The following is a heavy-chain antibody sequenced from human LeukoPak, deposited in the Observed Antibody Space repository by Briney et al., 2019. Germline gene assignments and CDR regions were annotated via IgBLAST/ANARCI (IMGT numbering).Heavy chain of an antibody. CDR3: VRALGSSSADY. V-gene: IGHV3-30*03. CDR1: GFTFSSYG. CDR2: ISYDGSNK. J-gene: IGHJ4*02. Sequence: QPGGSLRLSCAASGFTFSSYGMHWVRQAPGKGLEWVAVISYDGSNKYYADSVKGRFTISRDNAKNSLSLQMNSLRGEDTAVYYCVRALGSSSADYWGQGTLVTVSS. D-gene: IGHD6-6*01.